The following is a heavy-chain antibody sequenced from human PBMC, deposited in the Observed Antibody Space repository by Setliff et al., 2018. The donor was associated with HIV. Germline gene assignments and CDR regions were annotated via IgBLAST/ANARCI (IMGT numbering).Heavy chain of an antibody. CDR3: ARDRKAAMVGSDAFDI. J-gene: IGHJ3*02. CDR2: ISSSGRTI. V-gene: IGHV3-48*03. Sequence: PGESLKISCAASGFTFSSYEINWVRQAPGKGLEWVSYISSSGRTIYYGDSVKGRFTISRDNAKDSLYLQINSLRAEDTAVYYCARDRKAAMVGSDAFDIWGQGTMVTVSS. CDR1: GFTFSSYE. D-gene: IGHD5-18*01.